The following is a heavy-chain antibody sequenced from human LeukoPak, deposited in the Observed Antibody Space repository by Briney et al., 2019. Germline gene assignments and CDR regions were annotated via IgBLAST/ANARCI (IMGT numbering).Heavy chain of an antibody. CDR3: ARDIAGTYRGYFDY. CDR2: ISGLGGST. D-gene: IGHD1-26*01. CDR1: RFTFNNYA. J-gene: IGHJ4*02. V-gene: IGHV3-23*01. Sequence: GGSLRLACAASRFTFNNYAMTWVRQAPGKGLEWVSAISGLGGSTYYSDSVKGRFTISRDNSKNTLYLQMNSLRAEDTAVYYCARDIAGTYRGYFDYWGQGTLVTVSS.